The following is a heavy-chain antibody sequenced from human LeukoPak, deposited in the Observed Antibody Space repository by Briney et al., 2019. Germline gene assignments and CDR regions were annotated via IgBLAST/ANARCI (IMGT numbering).Heavy chain of an antibody. CDR1: GFRFSTYG. CDR3: ARSVVTATPHYFQH. V-gene: IGHV3-30*02. J-gene: IGHJ1*01. CDR2: IRNDGSDK. Sequence: GGSLRLSCAASGFRFSTYGMHWVRQAPGKGLEWVAFIRNDGSDKYYADSVRGRFTISRDNSKNTLYLQMNSLSAEDTAVYYCARSVVTATPHYFQHWGQGTLVTVSS. D-gene: IGHD2-21*02.